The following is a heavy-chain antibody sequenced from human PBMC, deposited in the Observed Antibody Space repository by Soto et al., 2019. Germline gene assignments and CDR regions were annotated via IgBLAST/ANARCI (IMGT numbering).Heavy chain of an antibody. V-gene: IGHV4-38-2*02. Sequence: SETLSLTCTVSGYSISSGSYWAWIRQPPGKGPEWIASIYHGGTTFYNPSLKSRITISVDTSNNQFSLKLTSVTAADTAVYYCARARKGGYYDSSGQFDYWGQGTLVTVSS. CDR1: GYSISSGSY. CDR3: ARARKGGYYDSSGQFDY. CDR2: IYHGGTT. J-gene: IGHJ4*02. D-gene: IGHD3-22*01.